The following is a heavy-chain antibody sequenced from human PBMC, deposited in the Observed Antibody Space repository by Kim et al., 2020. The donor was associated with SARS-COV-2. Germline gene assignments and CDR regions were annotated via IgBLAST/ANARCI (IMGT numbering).Heavy chain of an antibody. J-gene: IGHJ4*02. Sequence: GGSLRLSCAASRFTFISYAMHWLRQAPGKGLEWVAIISYDASNKYYADSVKGRFTISRDNSKTTMYLQMNSLRADDTAVYYCAKGGSSGWQTIDYWGQGT. V-gene: IGHV3-33*03. CDR3: AKGGSSGWQTIDY. D-gene: IGHD6-19*01. CDR2: ISYDASNK. CDR1: RFTFISYA.